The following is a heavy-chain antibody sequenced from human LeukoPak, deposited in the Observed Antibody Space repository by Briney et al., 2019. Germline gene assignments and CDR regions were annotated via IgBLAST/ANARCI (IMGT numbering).Heavy chain of an antibody. Sequence: GGSLRLSCAASGFTFRNAWMSWVRQAPGKGLEWVGRIKSKIDGGTPDYAAPVKGRFTISRDDSKNTVDLQMNSLRAEDTGVYYCVISSGWKGGYYFDFWGQGTLVTVSA. CDR3: VISSGWKGGYYFDF. CDR1: GFTFRNAW. CDR2: IKSKIDGGTP. V-gene: IGHV3-15*01. D-gene: IGHD6-19*01. J-gene: IGHJ4*02.